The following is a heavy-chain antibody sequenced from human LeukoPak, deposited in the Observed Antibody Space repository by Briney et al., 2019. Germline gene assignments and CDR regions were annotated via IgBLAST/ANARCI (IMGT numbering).Heavy chain of an antibody. Sequence: ASVKVSCKVSGYTLTELSMHWVRQAPGKGLEWMGGFDPEDGETIYAQKFQGRVTMTEDTSTDTAYMELGSLRSEDTAVYYCARVNSIVVVPAATYYYYFGMDVWGQGTTVTVSS. CDR2: FDPEDGET. CDR1: GYTLTELS. CDR3: ARVNSIVVVPAATYYYYFGMDV. J-gene: IGHJ6*02. V-gene: IGHV1-24*01. D-gene: IGHD2-2*01.